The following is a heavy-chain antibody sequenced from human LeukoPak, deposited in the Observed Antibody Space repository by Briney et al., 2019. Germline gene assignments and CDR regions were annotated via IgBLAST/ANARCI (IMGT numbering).Heavy chain of an antibody. D-gene: IGHD3-22*01. J-gene: IGHJ4*02. CDR2: ISAYNGNT. V-gene: IGHV1-18*01. CDR1: GGTFSSYA. Sequence: ASVKVSCKASGGTFSSYAISWVRQAPGQGLEWMGWISAYNGNTNYAQKLQGRVTMTTDTSTSTAYMELRSLRSDDTAVYYCARVRYYYDSSGLLDYWGQGTLVTVSS. CDR3: ARVRYYYDSSGLLDY.